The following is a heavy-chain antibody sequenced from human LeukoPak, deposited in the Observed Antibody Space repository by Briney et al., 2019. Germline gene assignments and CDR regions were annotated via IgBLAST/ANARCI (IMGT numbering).Heavy chain of an antibody. V-gene: IGHV4-59*01. CDR1: GDSISSYS. D-gene: IGHD5-18*01. CDR3: ARVGFSYGIDAFDI. J-gene: IGHJ3*02. Sequence: PSETLSLTCIVSGDSISSYSWTWVRQPPGKGLDWIGYIYDSGSTKYSPSLKSRVAISRDTSAHQSSLKLTSVTAADTAVYYCARVGFSYGIDAFDIWGRGTMVTVS. CDR2: IYDSGST.